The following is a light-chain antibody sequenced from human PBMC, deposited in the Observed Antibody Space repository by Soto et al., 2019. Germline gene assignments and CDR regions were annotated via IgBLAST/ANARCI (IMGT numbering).Light chain of an antibody. V-gene: IGKV1-39*01. CDR1: QSIGSF. CDR2: AAS. Sequence: VHMTLSPSSLSASVGYRVTISCRASQSIGSFLNWYQHKQGKAPNLLIYAASSLQSGVPSRFSGSGYGTDFNLTISSLQSEDFATYYCQESYTVPITFGQGTRLEIK. J-gene: IGKJ5*01. CDR3: QESYTVPIT.